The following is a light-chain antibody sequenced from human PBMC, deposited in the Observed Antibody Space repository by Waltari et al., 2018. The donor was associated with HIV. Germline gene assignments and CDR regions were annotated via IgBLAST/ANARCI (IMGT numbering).Light chain of an antibody. CDR3: LLSYGGPRV. CDR2: DTS. V-gene: IGLV7-46*01. J-gene: IGLJ2*01. Sequence: QAVVTQAPSLTVSPGGTVTLTCGSSTGAVTSGHSPNWCQQRPGQAPRTLIHDTSNKHSWTPARCSGSLLGGKAALTLSGAQPEDEAEYYCLLSYGGPRVFGGGTKLTVL. CDR1: TGAVTSGHS.